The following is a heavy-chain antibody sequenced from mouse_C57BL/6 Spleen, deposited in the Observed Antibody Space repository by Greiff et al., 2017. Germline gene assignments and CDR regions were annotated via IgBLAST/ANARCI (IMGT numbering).Heavy chain of an antibody. J-gene: IGHJ4*01. Sequence: VQLKESGPELVKPGASVKISCKASGYSFTDYNMNWVKQSNGKSLEWIGVINPNYGTTSYNQKFKGKATLTVDQSSSTAYMQLNSLTSEDSAVYYCASYYYGSSYDAMDHWGQGTSVTVSS. CDR2: INPNYGTT. CDR1: GYSFTDYN. D-gene: IGHD1-1*01. CDR3: ASYYYGSSYDAMDH. V-gene: IGHV1-39*01.